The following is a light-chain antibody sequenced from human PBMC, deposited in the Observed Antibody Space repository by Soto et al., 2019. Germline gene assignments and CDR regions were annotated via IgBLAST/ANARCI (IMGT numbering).Light chain of an antibody. Sequence: DIVMTQSPDSLAVSLGERATINCKSSQSVLYSSNNKNYLAWYQQKPRQPPKLLIYWASTRESGVPDRFSGSGSGTDFTLTISSLQAEDVAVYYGQQYYITPTTFGPGTNVDIK. V-gene: IGKV4-1*01. J-gene: IGKJ3*01. CDR3: QQYYITPTT. CDR2: WAS. CDR1: QSVLYSSNNKNY.